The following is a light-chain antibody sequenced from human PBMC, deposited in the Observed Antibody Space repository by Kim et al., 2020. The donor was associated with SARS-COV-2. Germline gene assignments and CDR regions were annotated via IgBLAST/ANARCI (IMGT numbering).Light chain of an antibody. Sequence: SPGEGATLSCRASQCVGIRVGGYRHTRGQPPRLLIYDAVIRATGIPDRFSGSGSGTDFTLTIGSLESEDFAVYYCQKHTKWPPALSFGGGTKLEI. J-gene: IGKJ4*01. V-gene: IGKV3-11*01. CDR1: QCVGIR. CDR2: DAV. CDR3: QKHTKWPPALS.